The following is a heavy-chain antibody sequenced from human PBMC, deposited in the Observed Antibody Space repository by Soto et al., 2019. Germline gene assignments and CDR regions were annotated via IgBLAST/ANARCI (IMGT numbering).Heavy chain of an antibody. D-gene: IGHD6-19*01. Sequence: QVQLVQSGAEVKKPGASVKVSCQASGYTFTRYAMHWVRQAPGQRLEWMGWINAGNGNTKYSQKFQGRVTITTDTSASTAYMELSSLRSEDTAVYYCARDGAVAGDSNFDYWGQGTLVTVSS. J-gene: IGHJ4*02. CDR1: GYTFTRYA. CDR2: INAGNGNT. CDR3: ARDGAVAGDSNFDY. V-gene: IGHV1-3*01.